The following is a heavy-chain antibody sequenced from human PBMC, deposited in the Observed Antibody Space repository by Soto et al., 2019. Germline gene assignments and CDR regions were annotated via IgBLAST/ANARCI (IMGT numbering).Heavy chain of an antibody. CDR1: GFTFTNYA. CDR2: ISDSGDRI. Sequence: EVQLLESGGTLAQPGGSLRLFCAASGFTFTNYAMSWVRQAPGKGLEWVSSISDSGDRIYYADSVKGRFTISRDNSRNTLFLELNSLRAEDTAVYFCAKDHISKGIYYFAYWGQGTLVSVSS. J-gene: IGHJ4*01. CDR3: AKDHISKGIYYFAY. V-gene: IGHV3-23*01.